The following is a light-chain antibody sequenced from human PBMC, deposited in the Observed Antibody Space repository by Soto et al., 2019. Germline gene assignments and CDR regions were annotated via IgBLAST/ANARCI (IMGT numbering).Light chain of an antibody. J-gene: IGLJ1*01. CDR3: SSYTSSSTLYV. CDR1: SSDVGGYNY. Sequence: QPALTQPASVSGSPGQSITISCTGTSSDVGGYNYVSWYQQHPGKAPKLMIYDVSNRPSGVSNRFSGSKSGNTASLTISGLQAEDEADYYCSSYTSSSTLYVFGTGNKVTVL. CDR2: DVS. V-gene: IGLV2-14*01.